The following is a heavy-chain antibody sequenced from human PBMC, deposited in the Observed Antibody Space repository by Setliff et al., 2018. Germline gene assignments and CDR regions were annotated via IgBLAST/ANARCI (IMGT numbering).Heavy chain of an antibody. J-gene: IGHJ4*02. CDR2: IIPNLGRV. V-gene: IGHV1-69*01. D-gene: IGHD1-26*01. CDR1: GGSISSYY. Sequence: TCTVSGGSISSYYWSWIRQPPGKGLEWIGGIIPNLGRVKYAQRFQDRATITAEESTTTAYMELISLRSDDTAVYYCAINVHTAGGADFWGQGTLVTVSS. CDR3: AINVHTAGGADF.